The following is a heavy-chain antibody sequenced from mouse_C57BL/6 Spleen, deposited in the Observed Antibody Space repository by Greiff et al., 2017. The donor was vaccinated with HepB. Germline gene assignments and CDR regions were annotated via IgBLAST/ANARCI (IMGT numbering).Heavy chain of an antibody. Sequence: EVQLQQSGPELVKPGASVKMSCKASGYTFTDYNMHWVKQSHGKSLEWMGYINPNNGGTSYNQKFKGKATLTVNKSSSTAYMELRSLTSEDSAGYYCARGSTVVARGYYYAMDYWGQGTSVTVSS. V-gene: IGHV1-22*01. CDR1: GYTFTDYN. CDR2: INPNNGGT. CDR3: ARGSTVVARGYYYAMDY. D-gene: IGHD1-1*01. J-gene: IGHJ4*01.